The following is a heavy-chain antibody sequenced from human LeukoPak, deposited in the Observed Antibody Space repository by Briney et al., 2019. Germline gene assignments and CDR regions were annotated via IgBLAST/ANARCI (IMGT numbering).Heavy chain of an antibody. CDR2: INHSGST. D-gene: IGHD6-13*01. Sequence: SETLSLTCAVYGGSFSGYYWSWIRQPPGKGLEWIGEINHSGSTNYNPSLKSRVTISVDTSKSQFSLKLSSVTAADTAVYYCARTGYSSSIDYWGQGTLVTVSS. J-gene: IGHJ4*02. CDR3: ARTGYSSSIDY. CDR1: GGSFSGYY. V-gene: IGHV4-34*01.